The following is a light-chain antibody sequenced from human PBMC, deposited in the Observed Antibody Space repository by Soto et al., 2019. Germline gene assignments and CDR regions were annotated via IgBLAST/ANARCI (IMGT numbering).Light chain of an antibody. CDR3: HKYNTAPQT. CDR2: KAS. J-gene: IGKJ1*01. V-gene: IGKV1-5*03. Sequence: QMTESHSTLSAXVGDXVTIXXRASESIDSWLAWLQQKPGRVPKLVISKASILESGVPSRFSSTGFGTDFTLTISSLQPEDVATYYCHKYNTAPQTFAQGTKVEIK. CDR1: ESIDSW.